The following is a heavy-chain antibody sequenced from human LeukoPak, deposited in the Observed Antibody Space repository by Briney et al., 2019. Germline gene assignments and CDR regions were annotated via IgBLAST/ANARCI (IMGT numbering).Heavy chain of an antibody. Sequence: SETLSLTCTVSGGSISSYYWSWIRQPAGKGLEWIGRIYTSGSTNYNPSLKSRVTMSVGTSKNQFSLKLSSVTAADTAVYYCAREAYYDFWSGYLTPYYFDYWGQGTLVTVSS. J-gene: IGHJ4*02. CDR3: AREAYYDFWSGYLTPYYFDY. D-gene: IGHD3-3*01. V-gene: IGHV4-4*07. CDR2: IYTSGST. CDR1: GGSISSYY.